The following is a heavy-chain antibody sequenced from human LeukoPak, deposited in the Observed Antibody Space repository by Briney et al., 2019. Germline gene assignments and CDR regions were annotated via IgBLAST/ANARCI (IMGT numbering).Heavy chain of an antibody. J-gene: IGHJ6*03. CDR2: ISYSGST. D-gene: IGHD4-17*01. CDR3: ARHHPTVTPHYMDV. Sequence: PSETLSLTCTVSGGSISSSSYYWGWIRQPPGKGLEWIGSISYSGSTYYNPSLKSRVTISVGTSKNQFSLRLSSVTAADTAVYYCARHHPTVTPHYMDVWGKGTTVTISS. V-gene: IGHV4-39*01. CDR1: GGSISSSSYY.